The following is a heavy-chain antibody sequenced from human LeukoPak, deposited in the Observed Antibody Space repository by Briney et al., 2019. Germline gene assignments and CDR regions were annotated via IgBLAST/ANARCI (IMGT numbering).Heavy chain of an antibody. V-gene: IGHV1-18*01. D-gene: IGHD3-10*01. Sequence: ASGKVSCKASGYTFTSYGISWVRHAPGPGQEWMGWISAYNGNTNYAQKLQGRVTMTTDTSTSTAYMELRSLRSDDTAVYYCARDVLWFGELSDGMDVWGQGTTVTVSS. CDR2: ISAYNGNT. CDR1: GYTFTSYG. CDR3: ARDVLWFGELSDGMDV. J-gene: IGHJ6*02.